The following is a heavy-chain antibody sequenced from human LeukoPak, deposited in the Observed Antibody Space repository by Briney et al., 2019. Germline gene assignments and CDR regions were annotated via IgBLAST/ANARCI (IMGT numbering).Heavy chain of an antibody. CDR3: ARGPMITVTGTDY. CDR1: GGSFSGYY. CDR2: INHSGST. Sequence: SETLSLTCAVYGGSFSGYYCSWIRQPPGEGLESIGEINHSGSTNYNPSLKSRVTISVDTSKNQFSLKLSSVTAADTAVYYCARGPMITVTGTDYWGQGTLVTVSS. D-gene: IGHD4-17*01. V-gene: IGHV4-34*01. J-gene: IGHJ4*02.